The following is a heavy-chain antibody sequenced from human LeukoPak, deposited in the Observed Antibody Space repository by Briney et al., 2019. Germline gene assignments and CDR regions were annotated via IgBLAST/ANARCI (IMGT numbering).Heavy chain of an antibody. J-gene: IGHJ6*04. CDR3: ARDYSYAMDV. V-gene: IGHV3-74*01. D-gene: IGHD2-21*01. Sequence: GGSLSLSCAASGFTFSSSWMHWVRQAPGKGLVWVSHINSDGSSTTYADSVKGRFTISRDNAKNTLYLQMHSLRAEDTAVYFCARDYSYAMDVWGKGTTVTVSS. CDR2: INSDGSST. CDR1: GFTFSSSW.